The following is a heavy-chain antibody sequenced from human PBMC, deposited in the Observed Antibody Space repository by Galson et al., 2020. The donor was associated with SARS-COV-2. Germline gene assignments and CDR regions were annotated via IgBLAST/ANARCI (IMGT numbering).Heavy chain of an antibody. CDR1: GFTFSSYS. CDR3: ARHDYIWGSYRYVLDP. V-gene: IGHV3-48*02. Sequence: GESLKISCAASGFTFSSYSMNWVRQAPGKGLEWVSYISSSSSTIYYADSVKGRFTISRDNAKNSLYLQMNSLRDEDTAVYYCARHDYIWGSYRYVLDPWGQGTLVTVSS. CDR2: ISSSSSTI. D-gene: IGHD3-16*02. J-gene: IGHJ5*02.